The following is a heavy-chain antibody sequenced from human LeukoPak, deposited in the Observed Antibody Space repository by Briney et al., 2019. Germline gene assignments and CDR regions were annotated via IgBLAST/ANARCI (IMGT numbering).Heavy chain of an antibody. CDR1: GFTFSSHS. V-gene: IGHV3-21*01. CDR3: ARVGMTTVTRSAFDI. CDR2: ISSSSSYI. Sequence: GGSLRLSCVASGFTFSSHSMNWVRQAPGKGLEWVSSISSSSSYISYADSVKGRFTISRDNARNSVYLQMNSLRAEDTAVYYCARVGMTTVTRSAFDIWGQGTMVTVSS. D-gene: IGHD4-17*01. J-gene: IGHJ3*02.